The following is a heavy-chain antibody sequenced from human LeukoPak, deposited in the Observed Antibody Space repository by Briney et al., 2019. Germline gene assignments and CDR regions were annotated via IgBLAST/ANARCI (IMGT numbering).Heavy chain of an antibody. D-gene: IGHD3-10*01. V-gene: IGHV3-23*01. CDR2: ISGSGGRT. CDR1: EFTFSNFA. Sequence: GGSLRLSCAGSEFTFSNFAMSWVRQAPGKGLEWVSTISGSGGRTSYSDSVKGRFTISRDNSKDTLYLQMDSLRDEDTAVYYCARGSTRNSVLLWFGEAFDYWGQGTLVTVSS. CDR3: ARGSTRNSVLLWFGEAFDY. J-gene: IGHJ4*02.